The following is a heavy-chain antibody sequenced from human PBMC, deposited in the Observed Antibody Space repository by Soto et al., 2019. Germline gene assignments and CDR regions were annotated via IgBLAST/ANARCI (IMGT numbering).Heavy chain of an antibody. J-gene: IGHJ4*02. D-gene: IGHD2-2*01. CDR2: IYHSGST. V-gene: IGHV4-30-2*01. CDR1: GGSISSGGYS. CDR3: ARVPDR. Sequence: SETLSLTCAVSGGSISSGGYSWSWIRQPPGKGLEWIGYIYHSGSTYYNPSLKSRVTISVDRSKNQFSLKLSSVTAAATAVYYSARVPDRWGQGTLVTVSS.